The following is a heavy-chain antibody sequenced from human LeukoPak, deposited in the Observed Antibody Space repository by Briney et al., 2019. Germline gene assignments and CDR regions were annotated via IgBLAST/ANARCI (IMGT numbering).Heavy chain of an antibody. CDR2: IIPIFGTA. J-gene: IGHJ4*02. CDR3: AKDAAYCSSTSCYSGVDY. Sequence: GASVKVSCKASGGTFSSYAISWVRQAPGQGLEWMGGIIPIFGTANYAQKFQGRVTITTDESTSTAYMELSSLRSEDTAVYYCAKDAAYCSSTSCYSGVDYWGQGTLVTVSS. CDR1: GGTFSSYA. D-gene: IGHD2-2*01. V-gene: IGHV1-69*05.